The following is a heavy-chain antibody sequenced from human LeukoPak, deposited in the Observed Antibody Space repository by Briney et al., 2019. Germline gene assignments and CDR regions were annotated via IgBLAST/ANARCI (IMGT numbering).Heavy chain of an antibody. CDR3: ARSIGYYYTMDV. V-gene: IGHV3-11*01. J-gene: IGHJ6*02. CDR1: GFTLTDYY. D-gene: IGHD3-22*01. CDR2: ISGSGRDV. Sequence: GGSLRLSCVAYGFTLTDYYMSWIRQAPGRGLEWVSDISGSGRDVYYGDSVKGRFTISRDNARNSLYLQMNNLRAEDTAVYYCARSIGYYYTMDVWGQGTTVTVSS.